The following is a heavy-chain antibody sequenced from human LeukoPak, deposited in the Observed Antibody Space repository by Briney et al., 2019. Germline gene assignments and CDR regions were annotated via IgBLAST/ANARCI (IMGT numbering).Heavy chain of an antibody. V-gene: IGHV3-21*06. Sequence: GGSLRLSCAASGFTFSSYNMVWVRQAPGKGLEWVSSISSRSSFMSYADSVKGRFTVSRDNAQNSLYLQMTSLRAEDTAVYYCARDPTAFESSGIYFARWGQGTLVIVSS. J-gene: IGHJ4*02. D-gene: IGHD1-26*01. CDR1: GFTFSSYN. CDR2: ISSRSSFM. CDR3: ARDPTAFESSGIYFAR.